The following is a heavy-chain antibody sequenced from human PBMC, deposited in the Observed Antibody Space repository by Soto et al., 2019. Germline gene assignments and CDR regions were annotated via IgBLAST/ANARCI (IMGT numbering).Heavy chain of an antibody. J-gene: IGHJ4*02. V-gene: IGHV1-69*01. CDR1: GVDFSGLG. Sequence: QVQLVQSGAEVRKPGSSVKVSCKASGVDFSGLGLGWVRQAPGQGLEWMGGIVPMLGLGSYAEKFRGRVTITADESTSRAYMELCSLTSTDTAVYYRAGDLGVRVRDYWGQGTPVSVSS. D-gene: IGHD2-8*01. CDR3: AGDLGVRVRDY. CDR2: IVPMLGLG.